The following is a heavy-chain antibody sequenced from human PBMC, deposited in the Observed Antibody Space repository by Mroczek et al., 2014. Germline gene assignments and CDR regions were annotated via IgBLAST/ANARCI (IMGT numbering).Heavy chain of an antibody. V-gene: IGHV4-61*02. CDR2: IYTSGST. CDR3: ARVLRYLGYCSSTSCYPEYYFDY. D-gene: IGHD2-2*01. CDR1: GGSISSGSYY. Sequence: QVQLQESGPGLVKPSQTLSLTCTVSGGSISSGSYYWSWIRQPAGKGLEWIGRIYTSGSTNYNPSLKSRVTMSVDTSKNQFSPKLSSVTAADTAVYYCARVLRYLGYCSSTSCYPEYYFDYWGQGTPGPPSP. J-gene: IGHJ4*02.